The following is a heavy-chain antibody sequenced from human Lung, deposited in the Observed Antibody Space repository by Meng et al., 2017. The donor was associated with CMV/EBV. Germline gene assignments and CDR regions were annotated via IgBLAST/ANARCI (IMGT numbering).Heavy chain of an antibody. CDR2: ISFDGSNK. D-gene: IGHD6-25*01. CDR3: VRDGQAGAKGLDY. J-gene: IGHJ4*02. V-gene: IGHV3-30*04. Sequence: GGSXRLXCAASGFTFSTYAMHWVRQAPGKGLEWVAVISFDGSNKYYADSVRGRSIISRDNPNNTVSLQMNSLRVEDTALYYCVRDGQAGAKGLDYWGPGNLV. CDR1: GFTFSTYA.